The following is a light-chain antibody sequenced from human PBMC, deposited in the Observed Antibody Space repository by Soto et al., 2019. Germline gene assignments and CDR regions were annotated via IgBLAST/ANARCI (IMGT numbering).Light chain of an antibody. V-gene: IGLV8-61*01. J-gene: IGLJ2*01. Sequence: QAVVTQEPSFSVSPGGTVTLTCGLSSGSVSTSYYPSWYQQTPGQAPRTLIYSTNTRSSGVPDRFSGSILGNKAALTITGDQACDESYYYCVLYMWCGYVAIGGGTKLTVL. CDR3: VLYMWCGYVA. CDR1: SGSVSTSYY. CDR2: STN.